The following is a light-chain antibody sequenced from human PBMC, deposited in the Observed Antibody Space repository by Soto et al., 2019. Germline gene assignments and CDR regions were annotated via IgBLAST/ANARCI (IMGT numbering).Light chain of an antibody. V-gene: IGLV2-18*02. CDR3: SAYTSSSTYV. Sequence: QSALTQPPSVSGSPGQSVTISCAGTSSDVGSYNHVSWYQQPPGTAPKLMIYEVSNRPSGVPDRFSGSKSGNTASLTISGLQAEDEDDYYCSAYTSSSTYVFGTGTKVTVL. CDR2: EVS. J-gene: IGLJ1*01. CDR1: SSDVGSYNH.